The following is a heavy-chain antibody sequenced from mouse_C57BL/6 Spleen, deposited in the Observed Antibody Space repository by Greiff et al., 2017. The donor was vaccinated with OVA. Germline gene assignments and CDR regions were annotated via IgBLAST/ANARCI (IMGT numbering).Heavy chain of an antibody. CDR1: GYTFTDYY. Sequence: EVQLQQSGPVLVKPGASVKMFCKASGYTFTDYYMNWVKQSHGKSLEWIGVINPYNGGTSYNQKFKGKATLTVDKSSSTAYMELNSLTSEDSAVYYCARRDNYYGSSYFDYWGQGTTLTVSS. CDR2: INPYNGGT. D-gene: IGHD1-1*01. J-gene: IGHJ2*01. V-gene: IGHV1-19*01. CDR3: ARRDNYYGSSYFDY.